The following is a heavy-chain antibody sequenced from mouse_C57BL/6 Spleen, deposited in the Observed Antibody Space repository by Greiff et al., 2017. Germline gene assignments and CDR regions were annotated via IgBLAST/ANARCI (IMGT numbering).Heavy chain of an antibody. D-gene: IGHD1-1*01. V-gene: IGHV1-4*01. Sequence: QVQLQQSGAELARPGASVKMSCKASGYTFNSYTMHWVKQRPGQGLEWIGYINPSSGYNKYNQKLKSKATLTADKSYISAYMQLSILTAEDSAVYSVSRWYYGSSCGYFDFWGTGTTVTVSS. J-gene: IGHJ1*03. CDR2: INPSSGYN. CDR3: SRWYYGSSCGYFDF. CDR1: GYTFNSYT.